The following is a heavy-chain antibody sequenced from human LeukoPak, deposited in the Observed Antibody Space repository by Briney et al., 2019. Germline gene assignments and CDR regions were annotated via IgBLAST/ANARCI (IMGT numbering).Heavy chain of an antibody. Sequence: SVKVSCKASGGTFSSYAINWVRQAPGQGLEWLGGIIPIFGTANYAQKFQGRVTITADKSTSTAYMELSSLRFEDTAVYYCAREAYYGFWSGYSNFDYWGQGTLVTVSS. CDR2: IIPIFGTA. V-gene: IGHV1-69*06. CDR1: GGTFSSYA. CDR3: AREAYYGFWSGYSNFDY. J-gene: IGHJ4*02. D-gene: IGHD3-3*01.